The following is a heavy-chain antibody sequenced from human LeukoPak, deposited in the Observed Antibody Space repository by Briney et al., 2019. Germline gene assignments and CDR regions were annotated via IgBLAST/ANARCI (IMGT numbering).Heavy chain of an antibody. CDR1: GVSISSSNSY. Sequence: SETLSLTCTVSGVSISSSNSYWGWIRQPPGKGLEWIGSIYYTGNTYYNASLKSQVSISIDTSKNQFSLKLNSVTAADTAVYYCARLTAVAGMSDWFDPWGQGTLVTVSS. D-gene: IGHD6-19*01. CDR3: ARLTAVAGMSDWFDP. J-gene: IGHJ5*02. CDR2: IYYTGNT. V-gene: IGHV4-39*07.